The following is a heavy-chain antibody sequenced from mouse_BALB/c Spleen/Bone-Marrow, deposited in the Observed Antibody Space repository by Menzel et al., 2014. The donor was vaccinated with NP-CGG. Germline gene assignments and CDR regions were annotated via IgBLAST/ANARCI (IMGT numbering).Heavy chain of an antibody. Sequence: EVQLQESGGDLVKPGGSLKLSCAASGFTFSSYGMSWVRQTPDKRLEWVATISSGGSYTYYPDSVKGRFTISRDNAKSTLYLQMSSLKSEDTAMYYCARQTYYDYDGYFDYWGQGTTLTVSS. CDR2: ISSGGSYT. CDR1: GFTFSSYG. J-gene: IGHJ2*01. CDR3: ARQTYYDYDGYFDY. D-gene: IGHD2-4*01. V-gene: IGHV5-6*01.